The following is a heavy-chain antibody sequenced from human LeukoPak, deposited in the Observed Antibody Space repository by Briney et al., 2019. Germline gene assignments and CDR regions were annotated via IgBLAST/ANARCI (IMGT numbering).Heavy chain of an antibody. J-gene: IGHJ5*02. V-gene: IGHV4-59*01. Sequence: SETLSLTCAVSGDSISNYYWSWLRQPPGKGLEWIGYIYYRGNTNYNPSLKSRVTISVDTSKNQFSLELNSLTAADTAVYYCARGSIAMATSTWFDPWGQGTLVIVSS. CDR2: IYYRGNT. CDR1: GDSISNYY. CDR3: ARGSIAMATSTWFDP. D-gene: IGHD5-18*01.